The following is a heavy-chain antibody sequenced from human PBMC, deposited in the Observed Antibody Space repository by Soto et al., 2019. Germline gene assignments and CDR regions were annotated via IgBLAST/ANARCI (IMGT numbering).Heavy chain of an antibody. J-gene: IGHJ6*02. V-gene: IGHV3-53*01. Sequence: PGGSLRLSCAASGFTFTRYSMNWVRQAPGKGLEWVSLIYSGGVTYYADSVKGRFTISRDNSKNTLYLQMNSLRAEDTAVYFCAKDCTTTCPGLTVAGTMDVWGQGTTVTVSS. D-gene: IGHD6-19*01. CDR2: IYSGGVT. CDR3: AKDCTTTCPGLTVAGTMDV. CDR1: GFTFTRYS.